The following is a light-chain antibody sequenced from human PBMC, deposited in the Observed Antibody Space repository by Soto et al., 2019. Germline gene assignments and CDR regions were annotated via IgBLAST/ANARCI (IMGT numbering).Light chain of an antibody. CDR2: IKSDGSH. Sequence: QLVLTQSPSASASLGASVKITCTLSSGHSSYAIAWHQQQPEKGPRYLMKIKSDGSHIKGDGIPDRFSGSSSGAERYLTISSLQSEDEADYYCQTWGTAIFYVFGTGTKLTV. CDR3: QTWGTAIFYV. J-gene: IGLJ1*01. V-gene: IGLV4-69*01. CDR1: SGHSSYA.